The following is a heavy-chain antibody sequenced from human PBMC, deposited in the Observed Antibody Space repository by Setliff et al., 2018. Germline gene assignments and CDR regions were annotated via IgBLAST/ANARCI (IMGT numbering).Heavy chain of an antibody. Sequence: PSETLSLTCAVYGGSFSGYYWSWIRQPPGKGLEWIGEINHSGSTNYNPSLKSRVTISVDTSKNQFSLTLSSVTAADTAVYYCARLGYRGDLDYWGQGTLVTVSS. CDR2: INHSGST. J-gene: IGHJ4*02. D-gene: IGHD5-12*01. CDR1: GGSFSGYY. V-gene: IGHV4-34*01. CDR3: ARLGYRGDLDY.